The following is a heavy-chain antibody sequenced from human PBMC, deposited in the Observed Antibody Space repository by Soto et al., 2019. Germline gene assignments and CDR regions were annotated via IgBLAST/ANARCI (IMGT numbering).Heavy chain of an antibody. CDR2: ISGSGGST. D-gene: IGHD3-10*01. J-gene: IGHJ3*02. V-gene: IGHV3-23*01. CDR1: GFTFSSYA. CDR3: AKEGSSTPYYYGSGAPEGAFDI. Sequence: GGSLRLSCAASGFTFSSYAMSCVRQAPGKGLEWVSAISGSGGSTYYADSVKGRFTISRDNSKNTLYLQMNSLRAEDTAVYYCAKEGSSTPYYYGSGAPEGAFDIWGQGTMVTVSS.